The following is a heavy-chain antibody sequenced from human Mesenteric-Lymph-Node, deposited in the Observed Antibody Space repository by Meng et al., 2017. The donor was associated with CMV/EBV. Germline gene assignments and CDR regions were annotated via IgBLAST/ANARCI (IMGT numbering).Heavy chain of an antibody. D-gene: IGHD3-3*01. V-gene: IGHV3-15*01. J-gene: IGHJ6*02. Sequence: GGSLRLSCAASGFTFSNAWMSWVRQAPGKGLEWVGRIKSKTDGGTTDYAAPVKGRFTISRDDSKNTLYLQMNSLKTEDTAMYYCTTDYDFWSLSGMDVWGQGTTVTVSS. CDR3: TTDYDFWSLSGMDV. CDR2: IKSKTDGGTT. CDR1: GFTFSNAW.